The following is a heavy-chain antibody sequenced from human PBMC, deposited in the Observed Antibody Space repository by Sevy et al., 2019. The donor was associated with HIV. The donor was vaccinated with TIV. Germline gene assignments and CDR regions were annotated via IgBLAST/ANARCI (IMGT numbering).Heavy chain of an antibody. CDR1: GFTFGDYA. CDR3: TRAEQYEYDPMSYYDYFDY. CDR2: IRRRAFGGTI. J-gene: IGHJ4*02. D-gene: IGHD3-10*01. V-gene: IGHV3-49*03. Sequence: GGSLRLSCTASGFTFGDYAVGWFRQAPGKGLEWVSFIRRRAFGGTIEYAATVKGRFTISKDDSQSTAYLQMNSLKTEDNAVYYCTRAEQYEYDPMSYYDYFDYWGQGTLVTVSS.